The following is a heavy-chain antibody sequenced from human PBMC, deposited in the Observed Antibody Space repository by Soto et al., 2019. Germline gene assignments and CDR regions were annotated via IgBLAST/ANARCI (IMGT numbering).Heavy chain of an antibody. CDR2: ISAYNGNT. CDR1: GYTFTSYG. D-gene: IGHD5-12*01. CDR3: AGGGDGYNDDWYIDL. V-gene: IGHV1-18*04. Sequence: QVQLVQSGAEVKKPGASVKVSCKASGYTFTSYGISWVRQAPGQGLEWMGWISAYNGNTNYAQKLQGRVTMTTDTSTSTDNRELRRLRSDATAVYYCAGGGDGYNDDWYIDLWGRGTLVTVSS. J-gene: IGHJ2*01.